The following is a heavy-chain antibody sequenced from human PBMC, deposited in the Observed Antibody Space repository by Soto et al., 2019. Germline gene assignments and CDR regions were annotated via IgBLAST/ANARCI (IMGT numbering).Heavy chain of an antibody. CDR1: GFTFSSYG. CDR3: AKDLDCSGGTCYSSDYYYYGMDV. J-gene: IGHJ6*02. CDR2: ISSDGSNK. D-gene: IGHD2-15*01. V-gene: IGHV3-30*18. Sequence: QVQLVESGGGVVQPGRSLRLSCAASGFTFSSYGVHWVRQAPGKGLEWVAVISSDGSNKDYADSVKGRFTISRDNSKTTLYLQMNSLRAEDTSVYYCAKDLDCSGGTCYSSDYYYYGMDVWGQGTTVTVSS.